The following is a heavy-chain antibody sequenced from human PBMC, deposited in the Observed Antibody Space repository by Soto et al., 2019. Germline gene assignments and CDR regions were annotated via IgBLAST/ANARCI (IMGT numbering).Heavy chain of an antibody. Sequence: QVQLQESGPGLVRPSGALSVTCAVSGDSLSRSHWWSWVRQSPGKGLEWIGEISHSGITNYNPALKSRVTISGDKSKNQLSLKLTSVTAADTDVYYCARVRYDRSGFDHWGQGTLVSVSS. J-gene: IGHJ4*02. CDR2: ISHSGIT. V-gene: IGHV4-4*02. D-gene: IGHD3-22*01. CDR3: ARVRYDRSGFDH. CDR1: GDSLSRSHW.